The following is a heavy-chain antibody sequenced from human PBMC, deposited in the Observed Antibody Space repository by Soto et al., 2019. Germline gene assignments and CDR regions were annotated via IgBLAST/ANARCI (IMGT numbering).Heavy chain of an antibody. CDR1: GFTFSNYD. J-gene: IGHJ6*02. CDR3: ARTDRDFYGLDV. CDR2: ISAAGDP. Sequence: EVQLVESGGGLVQPGGSLSLSCEASGFTFSNYDMHWVRQGTGKGLEWVSGISAAGDPDYADSVEGRFTISIENAQNTFFLQMNSLSVGYTAVYYCARTDRDFYGLDVRGQGTTVIVSS. V-gene: IGHV3-13*05.